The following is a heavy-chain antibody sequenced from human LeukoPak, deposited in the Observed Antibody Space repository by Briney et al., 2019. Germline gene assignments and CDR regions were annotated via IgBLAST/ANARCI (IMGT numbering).Heavy chain of an antibody. CDR2: ISSSGSTI. V-gene: IGHV3-48*03. D-gene: IGHD6-19*01. J-gene: IGHJ6*03. CDR3: ARVAVAGMYYYYYMDV. CDR1: GFTFSSYE. Sequence: PGGSLRLSCAASGFTFSSYEMNWVRQAPGKGLEWVSYISSSGSTIYYADSVKGRFTISRDNAKNSLYLQMNSLRAEDTAVYYCARVAVAGMYYYYYMDVWGKGTTVTISS.